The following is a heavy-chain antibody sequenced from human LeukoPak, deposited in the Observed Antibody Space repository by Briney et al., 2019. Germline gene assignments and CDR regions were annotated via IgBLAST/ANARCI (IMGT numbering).Heavy chain of an antibody. CDR2: IKQDGSEK. D-gene: IGHD1-26*01. J-gene: IGHJ4*02. Sequence: GGSLRLSCAASGFTFSSYWMSWVRQAPGKGLEWVANIKQDGSEKYYVDSVKGRFTISRDNAKNSLYLRMNSLRAEDTAVYYCARNRYSGSYGVDYWGQGTLVTVSS. CDR3: ARNRYSGSYGVDY. CDR1: GFTFSSYW. V-gene: IGHV3-7*05.